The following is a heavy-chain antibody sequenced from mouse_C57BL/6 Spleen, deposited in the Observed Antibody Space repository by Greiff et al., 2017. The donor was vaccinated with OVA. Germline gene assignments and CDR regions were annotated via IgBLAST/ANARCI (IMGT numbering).Heavy chain of an antibody. D-gene: IGHD2-4*01. CDR3: ARCYDYDGVCLAY. CDR2: INPNNGGT. CDR1: GYTFTDYY. Sequence: EVQLQQSGPELVKPGASVKISCKASGYTFTDYYMNWVKQSHGKSLEWIGDINPNNGGTSYNQKFKGKATLTVDKSSSTAYMELRSLTSEDSAVYYCARCYDYDGVCLAYWGQGTLVTVSA. V-gene: IGHV1-26*01. J-gene: IGHJ3*01.